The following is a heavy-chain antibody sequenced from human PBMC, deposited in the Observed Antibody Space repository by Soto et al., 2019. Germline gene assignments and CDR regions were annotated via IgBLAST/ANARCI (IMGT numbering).Heavy chain of an antibody. CDR3: ARGYGGKETAS. J-gene: IGHJ5*02. V-gene: IGHV4-31*03. Sequence: QVQLQESGPGLVEPSQTLSLTCTVSGGSINSGGYYWSWIRQPPGKGLEWIGYIYNSGSSYYNPSLKTRVSISIDTSKNQFSLKVRSVTAADTAVFYCARGYGGKETASWGQGILVTVSS. CDR2: IYNSGSS. CDR1: GGSINSGGYY. D-gene: IGHD4-17*01.